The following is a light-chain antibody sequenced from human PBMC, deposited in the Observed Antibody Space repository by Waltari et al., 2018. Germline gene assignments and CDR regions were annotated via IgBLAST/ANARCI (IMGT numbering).Light chain of an antibody. CDR2: RAS. V-gene: IGKV4-1*01. Sequence: DIVMTQSPDSLAMSLGERATINCKSSQSVLSNSDNKDYLNWYQQKPGQPPKLLIYRASTRESGVPDRFSGSGSGTDFTLTISSLQAEDVAVYYCQQYYNTPLTFGGGTRVEI. J-gene: IGKJ4*01. CDR3: QQYYNTPLT. CDR1: QSVLSNSDNKDY.